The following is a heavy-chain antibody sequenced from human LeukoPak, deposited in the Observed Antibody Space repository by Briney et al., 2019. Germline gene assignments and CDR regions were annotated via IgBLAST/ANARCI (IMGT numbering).Heavy chain of an antibody. V-gene: IGHV3-48*04. CDR3: ARGRDLFDS. CDR2: ITSSSSTI. J-gene: IGHJ4*02. CDR1: GFTFNTYS. Sequence: GGSLRLSCAASGFTFNTYSMNWVRQAPGKGLEWISYITSSSSTIYYADSVKGRFTISRDIAKNSLYLQMNSLRAEDTAVYYCARGRDLFDSWGQGTLVTVSS.